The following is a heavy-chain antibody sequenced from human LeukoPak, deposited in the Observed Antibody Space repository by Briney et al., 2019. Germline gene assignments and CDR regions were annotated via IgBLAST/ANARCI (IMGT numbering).Heavy chain of an antibody. CDR3: ARDVHGDHGSGWFDP. CDR1: GGTFNNSA. J-gene: IGHJ5*02. D-gene: IGHD2-21*02. V-gene: IGHV1-69*05. CDR2: IMPLFGTA. Sequence: SVKVSCKTSGGTFNNSAISWVRQAPGQGLEWLGGIMPLFGTAGYAQKFQGRVTITKDESTRTVYLELTSLTSDDTAVYYCARDVHGDHGSGWFDPWGQGTLVSVSS.